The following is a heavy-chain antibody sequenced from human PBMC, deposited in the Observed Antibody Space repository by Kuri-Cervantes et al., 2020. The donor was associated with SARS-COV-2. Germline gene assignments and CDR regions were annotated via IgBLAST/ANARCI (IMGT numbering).Heavy chain of an antibody. D-gene: IGHD1-26*01. Sequence: SQTLSLTCTVSGGSISSGSYYWSWIRQPAGKGLEWIGRIYTSGSTNYNPSLKSRVTISVDTSKNQFSLKLSSVTAADTAVYYCARAPRGRYSGSFFDYWGQGTLVTVSS. CDR2: IYTSGST. J-gene: IGHJ4*02. CDR1: GGSISSGSYY. CDR3: ARAPRGRYSGSFFDY. V-gene: IGHV4-61*02.